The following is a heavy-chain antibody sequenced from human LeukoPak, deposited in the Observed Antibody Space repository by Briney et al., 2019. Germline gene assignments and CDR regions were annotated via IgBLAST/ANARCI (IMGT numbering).Heavy chain of an antibody. Sequence: GESLKISCKGSGYSFTSYWIGWVRQMPGKGLEWMGIIYPGDSDTRYSPSFQGQVTISADKSISTAYLQWSSLKASDTAMYYCARASSSWYSFAGSYYFDYWGQGTLVTVSS. CDR2: IYPGDSDT. V-gene: IGHV5-51*01. CDR3: ARASSSWYSFAGSYYFDY. J-gene: IGHJ4*02. CDR1: GYSFTSYW. D-gene: IGHD6-13*01.